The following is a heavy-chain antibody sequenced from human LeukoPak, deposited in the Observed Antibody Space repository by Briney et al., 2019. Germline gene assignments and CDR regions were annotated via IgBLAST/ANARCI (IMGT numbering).Heavy chain of an antibody. D-gene: IGHD4-11*01. J-gene: IGHJ4*02. CDR3: ARQPRNSNYDY. V-gene: IGHV1-3*01. CDR1: GYTFTSYA. Sequence: ASVKVSCKASGYTFTSYAIQWVRQAPGQRLEWMGWINAGNGDTKYSQRFQGRVTITRDTSASTAYMELSSLRSEDTAVYYCARQPRNSNYDYWGQGTLVTVSS. CDR2: INAGNGDT.